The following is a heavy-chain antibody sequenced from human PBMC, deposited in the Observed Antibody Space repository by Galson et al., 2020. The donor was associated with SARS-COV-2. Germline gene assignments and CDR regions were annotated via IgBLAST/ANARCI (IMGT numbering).Heavy chain of an antibody. Sequence: GGSLRLSCAASGFTFSSYGMHWVRQAPGKGLEYVSVISFNGGSTYYANSVNGRFTVSRDNSKNILYLQMGSLTTEDTAVYYCAKGSAYSGYDGYYFDYWGQGTLVTVSS. CDR1: GFTFSSYG. V-gene: IGHV3-64*01. J-gene: IGHJ4*02. D-gene: IGHD5-12*01. CDR3: AKGSAYSGYDGYYFDY. CDR2: ISFNGGST.